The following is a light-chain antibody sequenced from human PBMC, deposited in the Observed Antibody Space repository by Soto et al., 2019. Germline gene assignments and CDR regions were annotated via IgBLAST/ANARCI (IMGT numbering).Light chain of an antibody. J-gene: IGKJ1*01. V-gene: IGKV1-39*01. Sequence: DIQMTQSPSSLSASVGDRVTITCRASQRISSYLNWYQQKPGKAPKLLIYAASSLQSGVPSRFSGSGSGTDFTLTISSLQSEDFAIYYCQQSYSTPWTFGQGTKVEIK. CDR1: QRISSY. CDR3: QQSYSTPWT. CDR2: AAS.